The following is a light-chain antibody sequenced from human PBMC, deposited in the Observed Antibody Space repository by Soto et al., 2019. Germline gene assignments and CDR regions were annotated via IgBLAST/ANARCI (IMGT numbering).Light chain of an antibody. V-gene: IGKV1-5*01. Sequence: DIQMTQSPSTLSASVGARVTITCRASQSISSWLAWYQQKPGKAPKLLIYDASSLESGVPSRFSGSGSGTEFTLTISSLQPDDFATYYCQKYNSYFYTFGQGTKLEIK. J-gene: IGKJ2*01. CDR2: DAS. CDR1: QSISSW. CDR3: QKYNSYFYT.